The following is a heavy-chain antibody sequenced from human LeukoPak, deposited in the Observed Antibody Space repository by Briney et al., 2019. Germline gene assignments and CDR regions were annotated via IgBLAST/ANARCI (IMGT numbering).Heavy chain of an antibody. CDR2: ISWNSGSI. CDR1: GFTFDDYA. CDR3: AKDMGYDYVWGSYHDY. J-gene: IGHJ4*02. D-gene: IGHD3-16*02. V-gene: IGHV3-9*01. Sequence: SLRLSCAASGFTFDDYAMHWVRQAPGKGLEWVSGISWNSGSIGYADSVKGRFTISRDNAKNSLYLQMNSLRAEDTALYYCAKDMGYDYVWGSYHDYWGQGTLVTVSS.